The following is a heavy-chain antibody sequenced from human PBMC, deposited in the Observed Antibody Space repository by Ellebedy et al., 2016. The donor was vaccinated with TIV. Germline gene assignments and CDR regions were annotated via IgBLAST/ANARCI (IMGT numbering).Heavy chain of an antibody. J-gene: IGHJ4*02. CDR3: TRDVAVKAKRD. CDR1: GFSSSDYY. D-gene: IGHD3-10*01. V-gene: IGHV3-11*01. Sequence: PGGSLRLSRAASGFSSSDYYMSWIGQAPGKGLEWVSYISNSVSTLYYADSVKGRFTISRDNAKKSLYLKMNSLRAEDTAVYYCTRDVAVKAKRDWGQGTLVTVSS. CDR2: ISNSVSTL.